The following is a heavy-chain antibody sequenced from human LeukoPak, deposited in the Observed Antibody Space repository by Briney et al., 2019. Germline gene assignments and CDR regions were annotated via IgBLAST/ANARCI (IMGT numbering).Heavy chain of an antibody. D-gene: IGHD3-10*01. V-gene: IGHV3-7*01. Sequence: GGSLRLTCAASGFTFSNYWMTWVRQAPGQGPEFLANIKPTGSETYYVDPVKGRFTISRDNAKNLLFLQMNSLRGEDTGLYYCGGFGYEAAVDLWGRGTLVTVSS. CDR1: GFTFSNYW. J-gene: IGHJ4*02. CDR2: IKPTGSET. CDR3: GGFGYEAAVDL.